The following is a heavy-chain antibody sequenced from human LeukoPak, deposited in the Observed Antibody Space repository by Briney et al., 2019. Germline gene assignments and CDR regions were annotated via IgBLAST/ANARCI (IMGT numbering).Heavy chain of an antibody. CDR3: AKDVDIVAMGHMDV. J-gene: IGHJ6*03. D-gene: IGHD5-12*01. Sequence: GGSLRLSCAASGFTFSSYGMHWVRQAPGKGLEWVAFIRYDGSNKYYADSVKGRFTISRDNSKSTLYLQMNSLRAGDTAVYYCAKDVDIVAMGHMDVWGKGTTVTVSS. CDR2: IRYDGSNK. V-gene: IGHV3-30*02. CDR1: GFTFSSYG.